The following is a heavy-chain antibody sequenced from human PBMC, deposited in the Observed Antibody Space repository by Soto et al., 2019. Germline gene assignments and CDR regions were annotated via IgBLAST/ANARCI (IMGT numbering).Heavy chain of an antibody. CDR1: GGSISSGDYY. Sequence: SETLSHTCTVSGGSISSGDYYWSWIRQPPGKGLEWIGYIYYSGSTYYNPSLKSRVTISVDTSKNQFSLKLSSVTAADTAVYYCASSTSILWCGLSFSYGYYGVDDSCQGTRFT. CDR3: ASSTSILWCGLSFSYGYYGVDD. J-gene: IGHJ6*02. D-gene: IGHD3-10*01. CDR2: IYYSGST. V-gene: IGHV4-30-4*01.